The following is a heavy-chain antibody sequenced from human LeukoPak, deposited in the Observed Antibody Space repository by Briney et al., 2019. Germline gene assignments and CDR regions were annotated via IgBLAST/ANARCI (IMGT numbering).Heavy chain of an antibody. CDR3: VKETNSGWYDY. Sequence: QSGGSLRLSCAASGFAFSTHVMDWVRQAPGRGLEWVSGINGRGDSRHYADSVRGRFTISRDNSNNTLQSQMNSLRVEDTAVYYCVKETNSGWYDYWGQGRMVSVSS. CDR2: INGRGDSR. D-gene: IGHD6-19*01. CDR1: GFAFSTHV. J-gene: IGHJ4*02. V-gene: IGHV3-23*01.